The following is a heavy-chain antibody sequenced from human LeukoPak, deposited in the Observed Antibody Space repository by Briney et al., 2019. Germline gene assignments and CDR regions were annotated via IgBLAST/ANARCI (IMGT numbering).Heavy chain of an antibody. V-gene: IGHV3-23*01. J-gene: IGHJ4*02. CDR2: ISANGANT. D-gene: IGHD2-15*01. Sequence: GGSLRLSCVASGFTYNSHAMSWVRQAPGKGLEWVSGISANGANTYYTDSVRGRFTISRDNSKNTVYLQMSSLSAEDTAIYYCAKLNGGSCSSVYDYWGQGTLVTVSS. CDR3: AKLNGGSCSSVYDY. CDR1: GFTYNSHA.